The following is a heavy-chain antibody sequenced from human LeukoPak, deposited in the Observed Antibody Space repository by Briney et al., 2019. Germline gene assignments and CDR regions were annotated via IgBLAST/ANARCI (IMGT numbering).Heavy chain of an antibody. V-gene: IGHV4-59*01. Sequence: PSETLSLTCTVSGGSISSYYWSWIRQPPGKGLEWIGYIYYSGSTNYNPSLKSRVTISVDTSKNQFSLKLSSVTAADTAVYSCARTTTGDYTFDYWGQGTLVTVSS. CDR3: ARTTTGDYTFDY. D-gene: IGHD7-27*01. CDR1: GGSISSYY. CDR2: IYYSGST. J-gene: IGHJ4*02.